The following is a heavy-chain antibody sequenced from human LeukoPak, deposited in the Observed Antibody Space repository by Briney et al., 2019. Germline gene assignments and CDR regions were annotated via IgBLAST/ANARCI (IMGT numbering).Heavy chain of an antibody. CDR2: IYYSGSA. D-gene: IGHD4-17*01. J-gene: IGHJ4*02. V-gene: IGHV4-39*01. CDR3: ARGTSVTDYLDY. Sequence: SETLSLTCTVPGGSISGSNYYWGWIRQHAGKGLEWMGTIYYSGSAYYNPSLKSRVTISVDTSKNQFSLKLTSVTAADTALYYCARGTSVTDYLDYWGQGTLVTVSS. CDR1: GGSISGSNYY.